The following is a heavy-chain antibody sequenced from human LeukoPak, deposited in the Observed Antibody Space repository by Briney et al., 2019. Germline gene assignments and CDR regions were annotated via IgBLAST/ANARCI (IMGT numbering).Heavy chain of an antibody. V-gene: IGHV1-69*13. CDR2: IIPIFGTA. D-gene: IGHD1-26*01. CDR3: ARAHGSYIYFDY. Sequence: SVKVSCKASGGTFSSYAISWVRQAPGQGLEWMGGIIPIFGTANYAQKFQGRVTITADESTSTAYMELSSLRSEDTAVYYCARAHGSYIYFDYWGQGTLVTVSS. J-gene: IGHJ4*02. CDR1: GGTFSSYA.